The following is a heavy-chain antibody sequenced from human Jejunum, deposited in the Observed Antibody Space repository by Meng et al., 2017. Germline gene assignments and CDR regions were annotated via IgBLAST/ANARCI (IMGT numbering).Heavy chain of an antibody. CDR2: IHHSGST. Sequence: QGRRQQAGPGPRKPSGTLPLPCAVSGGSISTSDWWSWVRQPPGKGLEWIGEIHHSGSTNYNPSLKSRVTISVDKSKNQFSLKLNSVTAADTAVYYCAREWSGSYRHFDYWGQGTLVTVSS. D-gene: IGHD1-26*01. V-gene: IGHV4-4*02. CDR1: GGSISTSDW. J-gene: IGHJ4*02. CDR3: AREWSGSYRHFDY.